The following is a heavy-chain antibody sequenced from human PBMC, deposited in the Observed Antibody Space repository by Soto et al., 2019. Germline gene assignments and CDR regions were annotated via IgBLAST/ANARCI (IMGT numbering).Heavy chain of an antibody. Sequence: DVQLLESGGGSVQPGGSLRLSCAASGFTLTNYGMTWVRQAPGKGLEWVSTIGASTNTYYADSVKGRFTISRDTSKNTLYLQMNTLRAEDTAIYYCAKSSTGLDVWGQGTTVLVSS. CDR2: IGASTNT. J-gene: IGHJ6*02. CDR3: AKSSTGLDV. CDR1: GFTLTNYG. V-gene: IGHV3-23*01.